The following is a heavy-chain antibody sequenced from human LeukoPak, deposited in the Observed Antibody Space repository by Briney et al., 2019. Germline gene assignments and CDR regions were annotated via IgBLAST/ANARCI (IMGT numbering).Heavy chain of an antibody. Sequence: PGGSLRLSCAASGFTFADYAMSWVRQAPGKGLEWVSGISGSGGSTYYADSVKGRFTVSRDNFKNTLFLQVNSLRAEDTAVYYCAKDRRGSGWYGGFDSWGQGMLVTVSA. CDR2: ISGSGGST. V-gene: IGHV3-23*01. CDR3: AKDRRGSGWYGGFDS. D-gene: IGHD6-19*01. CDR1: GFTFADYA. J-gene: IGHJ4*02.